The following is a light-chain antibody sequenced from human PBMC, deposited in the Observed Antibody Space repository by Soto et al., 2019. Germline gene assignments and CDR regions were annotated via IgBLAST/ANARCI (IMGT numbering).Light chain of an antibody. CDR3: LQFKTFPWT. J-gene: IGKJ1*01. CDR2: KVS. V-gene: IGKV1-5*03. CDR1: QNIASW. Sequence: DIQMTQSPSTLSASVGDRVNMTCRASQNIASWVAWYQQQPGKGPKFLINKVSNLESGVPSRISGRGSGTEFTLTIWSVQHDDFASYYCLQFKTFPWTCGQGTKVEIK.